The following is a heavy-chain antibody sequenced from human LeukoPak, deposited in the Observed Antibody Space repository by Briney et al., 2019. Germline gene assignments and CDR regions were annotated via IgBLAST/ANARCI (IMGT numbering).Heavy chain of an antibody. D-gene: IGHD4-11*01. Sequence: GRSLRLSCAASGFTFSSYAMHWVRQAPGKGLEWVAFIRYDGSNKYYADSVKGRFTISRDNSKNTLYLQMNSLRAEDTAVYYCAKDRLPVKTTYWGQGTLVTVSS. CDR2: IRYDGSNK. CDR3: AKDRLPVKTTY. J-gene: IGHJ4*02. V-gene: IGHV3-30*02. CDR1: GFTFSSYA.